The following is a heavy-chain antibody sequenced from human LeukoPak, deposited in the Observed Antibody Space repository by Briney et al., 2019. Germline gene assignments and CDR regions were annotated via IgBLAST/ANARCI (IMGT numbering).Heavy chain of an antibody. CDR1: GGSISSYM. Sequence: PSETLSLTCTVSGGSISSYMWTWIRQPPGKGLEWIGYIVSSEKTNYSPSLKSRVTISLDTSKNQFSLKLRSVTAADTAVYYCARGPSYFSGNYYFDYWGQGSLVTVSS. D-gene: IGHD3-9*01. V-gene: IGHV4-59*01. CDR3: ARGPSYFSGNYYFDY. CDR2: IVSSEKT. J-gene: IGHJ4*01.